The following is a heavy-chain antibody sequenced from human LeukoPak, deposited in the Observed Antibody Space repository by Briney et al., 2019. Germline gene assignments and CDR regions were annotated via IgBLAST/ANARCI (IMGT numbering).Heavy chain of an antibody. CDR2: ITPFNGNT. Sequence: AVKVSCKASGYTFTYRYLHWVRQAPGRAREGMGWITPFNGNTTYAQNFQDRVTITRDRSMSTAYMELSSLRSEDTAMYYCASKAVTKGTIYYYYGMDVCGQGPTVTVSS. CDR1: GYTFTYRY. J-gene: IGHJ6*02. V-gene: IGHV1-45*02. CDR3: ASKAVTKGTIYYYYGMDV. D-gene: IGHD4-11*01.